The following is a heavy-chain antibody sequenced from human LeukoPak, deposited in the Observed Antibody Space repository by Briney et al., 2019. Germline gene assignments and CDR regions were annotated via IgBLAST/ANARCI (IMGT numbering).Heavy chain of an antibody. CDR2: IYYSGST. J-gene: IGHJ3*02. CDR3: ASSGNDAFDI. CDR1: GFTFSSFA. Sequence: LRLSCAASGFTFSSFAMSWVRQHPGKGLEWIGYIYYSGSTYYNPSLKSRVTISVDTSKNQFSLKLSSVTAADTAVYYCASSGNDAFDIWGQGTMVTVSS. D-gene: IGHD5-12*01. V-gene: IGHV4-31*02.